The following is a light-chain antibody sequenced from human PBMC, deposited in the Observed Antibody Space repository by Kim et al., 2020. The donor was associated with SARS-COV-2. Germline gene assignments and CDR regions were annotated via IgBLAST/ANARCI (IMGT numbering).Light chain of an antibody. J-gene: IGLJ2*01. V-gene: IGLV1-47*01. CDR2: RGD. CDR1: YSNLRKNN. CDR3: ASWDESLSGFVA. Sequence: SVTISCSGRYSNLRKNNVYWYQHLPGRVPRLLIYRGDQRPSGVPGRFSGSQSGTSASLVISGLRPEDAGDYYCASWDESLSGFVAFGGGTQLTVL.